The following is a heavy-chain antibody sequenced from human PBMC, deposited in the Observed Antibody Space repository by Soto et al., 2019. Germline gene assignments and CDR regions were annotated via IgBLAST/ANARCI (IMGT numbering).Heavy chain of an antibody. V-gene: IGHV3-30-3*01. CDR1: GFSFSSYA. D-gene: IGHD6-19*01. J-gene: IGHJ5*02. CDR2: ISHDGINK. CDR3: ARDMYSSDYFVKWFEP. Sequence: QVRLVESGGGVVQPGRSLRLSCIASGFSFSSYAMYWFRQPPGKGLEWVAVISHDGINKHYADSVKCRVTVSRDNSNQSLDLQLNSLRGEETAMYYCARDMYSSDYFVKWFEPWGQGTLVTVSS.